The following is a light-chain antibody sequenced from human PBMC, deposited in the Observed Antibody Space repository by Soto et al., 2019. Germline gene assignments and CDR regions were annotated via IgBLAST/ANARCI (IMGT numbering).Light chain of an antibody. V-gene: IGLV1-51*01. CDR3: GTWDSSLSAGV. CDR1: SSNIGNNY. Sequence: QSVLTQPPSVSAAPGQKVTISCSGSSSNIGNNYESRYQQLPGTAPKLLLYDNNKRPSGIPDRFSASKSGTSATLGITGLQTGDEADYYCGTWDSSLSAGVFGGGTKLTVL. J-gene: IGLJ2*01. CDR2: DNN.